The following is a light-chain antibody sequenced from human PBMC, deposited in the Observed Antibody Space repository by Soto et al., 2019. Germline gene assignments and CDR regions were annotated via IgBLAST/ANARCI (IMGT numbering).Light chain of an antibody. CDR2: DAS. CDR3: QQRINWPVT. CDR1: QSVSSY. J-gene: IGKJ3*01. Sequence: EVVMTQSPATLSVSPGERATLSCRASQSVSSYLAWYQQKPGQAPRLLIYDASNRATGIPARFSGSGSGTDFTLTISSLEPEDYAVYYCQQRINWPVTFGPGTKVDIK. V-gene: IGKV3-11*01.